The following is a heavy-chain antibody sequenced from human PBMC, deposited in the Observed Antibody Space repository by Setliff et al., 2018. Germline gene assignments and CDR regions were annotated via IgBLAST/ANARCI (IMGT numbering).Heavy chain of an antibody. D-gene: IGHD1-7*01. V-gene: IGHV3-23*03. CDR3: AKPQLELRWGFES. Sequence: GSLRLSCLASGFTFSNNAMSWIRQAPGKGLEWVSVVYSGSPNTYYAASVEGRFTISRDSSKNTLYLQMNSLRAEDTAVYYCAKPQLELRWGFESWGQGTLVTVSS. J-gene: IGHJ4*02. CDR1: GFTFSNNA. CDR2: VYSGSPNT.